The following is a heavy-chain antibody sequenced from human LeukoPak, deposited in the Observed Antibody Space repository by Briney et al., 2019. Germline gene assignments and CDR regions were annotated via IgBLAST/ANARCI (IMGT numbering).Heavy chain of an antibody. CDR2: IYWDDDK. CDR3: AHSSGTYYSDRSGYSFDY. D-gene: IGHD3-22*01. V-gene: IGHV2-5*02. J-gene: IGHJ4*02. CDR1: GFSLTTIGVG. Sequence: ESGPTLVNPTQTLTLTCTFSGFSLTTIGVGVAWIRQPPGKALEWLALIYWDDDKSYSPSLKSRLAITKDTSKYQVVLTMTSMHPVDTATYYCAHSSGTYYSDRSGYSFDYWGQGTLVTVSS.